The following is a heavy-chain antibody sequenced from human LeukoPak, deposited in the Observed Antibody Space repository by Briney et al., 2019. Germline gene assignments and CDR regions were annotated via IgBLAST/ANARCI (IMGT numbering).Heavy chain of an antibody. J-gene: IGHJ4*02. CDR1: GFTFGDYV. V-gene: IGHV3-49*04. D-gene: IGHD3-16*01. CDR2: IRSKAYGGTT. CDR3: TTDRPFTRGGVVTH. Sequence: SGGSLRLSCTASGFTFGDYVMSWVRQAPGKGLEWVGFIRSKAYGGTTKNAASVKGRFTISRDDSKSIAYLQMNSLKTEDTAVYYCTTDRPFTRGGVVTHWGQGTRVTVSS.